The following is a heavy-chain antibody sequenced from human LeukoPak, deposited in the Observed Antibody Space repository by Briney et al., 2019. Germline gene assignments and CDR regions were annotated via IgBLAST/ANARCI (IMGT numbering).Heavy chain of an antibody. J-gene: IGHJ4*02. CDR3: ARGGWGSSWSHYFDY. Sequence: PGESLKISCKGSGYRFTTYWIGWVRQMPGKGLEWMGIIYPGDSDTRYSPSFQGQVTISADKSISTAYLQWSSLKASDTAMYYCARGGWGSSWSHYFDYWGQGTLVTVSS. D-gene: IGHD6-13*01. CDR2: IYPGDSDT. CDR1: GYRFTTYW. V-gene: IGHV5-51*01.